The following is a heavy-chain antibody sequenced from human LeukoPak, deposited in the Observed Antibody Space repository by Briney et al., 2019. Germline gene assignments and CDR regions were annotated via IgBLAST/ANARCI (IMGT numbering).Heavy chain of an antibody. J-gene: IGHJ3*02. Sequence: PSETLSLTCTVSGGSISSGGYYWSWIRQPPGKGLEWIGYIYHSGSTYYNPSLKSRVTISVDRSKNQFSLKLSSVTAADTAVYYCARGAGEAFDIWGQGTMVTVSS. V-gene: IGHV4-30-2*01. CDR3: ARGAGEAFDI. CDR1: GGSISSGGYY. CDR2: IYHSGST.